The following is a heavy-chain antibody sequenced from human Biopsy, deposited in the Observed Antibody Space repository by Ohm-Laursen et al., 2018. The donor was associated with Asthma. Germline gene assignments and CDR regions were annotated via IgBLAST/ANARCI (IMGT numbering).Heavy chain of an antibody. CDR1: GFTFSSYG. CDR3: ARGGLGYCSNTSCYQNYYYGMDV. D-gene: IGHD2-2*01. V-gene: IGHV3-33*01. J-gene: IGHJ6*02. CDR2: IWYDGSNK. Sequence: SLRLSCAASGFTFSSYGMHWVRQAPGKGLEWVAVIWYDGSNKYYADSVKGRFTISRDNSKNTLYLQMNSLRAEDTAVYYCARGGLGYCSNTSCYQNYYYGMDVWGQGTTVTVSS.